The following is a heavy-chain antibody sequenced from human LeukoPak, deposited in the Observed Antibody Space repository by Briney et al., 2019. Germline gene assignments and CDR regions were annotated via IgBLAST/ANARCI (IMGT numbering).Heavy chain of an antibody. CDR3: ARAGDYGDYHFDY. CDR2: INSDGSST. Sequence: GGSLRLSCAASGFTFSSYWMHWVRQAPGKGLVWVSRINSDGSSTSYADSVKGRFTISRDNAKNTLYLQMNSLRAEDTAVHYCARAGDYGDYHFDYWGQGTLVTVSS. V-gene: IGHV3-74*01. J-gene: IGHJ4*02. D-gene: IGHD4-17*01. CDR1: GFTFSSYW.